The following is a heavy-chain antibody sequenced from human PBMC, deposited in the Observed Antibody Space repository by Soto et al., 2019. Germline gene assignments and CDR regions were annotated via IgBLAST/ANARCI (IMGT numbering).Heavy chain of an antibody. CDR3: AREQGAITLVRGDVDY. CDR2: IRRTVSGATA. CDR1: GFTFGSYS. Sequence: EVQLVESGGGLVEQGRSLRISCTASGFTFGSYSMSWFRQAPGKGLEWVSFIRRTVSGATAEYAASVKGRFTISRDDSKSIVYLQMNSLKSEDTAVYYCAREQGAITLVRGDVDYWGQGTLVTVSS. V-gene: IGHV3-49*03. J-gene: IGHJ4*02. D-gene: IGHD3-10*01.